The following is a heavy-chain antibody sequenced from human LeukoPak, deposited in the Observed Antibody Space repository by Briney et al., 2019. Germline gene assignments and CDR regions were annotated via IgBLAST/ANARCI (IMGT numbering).Heavy chain of an antibody. CDR1: GGSLSAYY. CDR2: INHSGST. V-gene: IGHV4-34*01. J-gene: IGHJ1*01. Sequence: WETLSLTRAVYGGSLSAYYWSWIRQPPGKGLEWIGEINHSGSTNYNPSLKSRVTISVDTSKNQFSLKLSSVTAADTAVYYCARGGNFQHWGQGTLVTVSS. D-gene: IGHD3-10*01. CDR3: ARGGNFQH.